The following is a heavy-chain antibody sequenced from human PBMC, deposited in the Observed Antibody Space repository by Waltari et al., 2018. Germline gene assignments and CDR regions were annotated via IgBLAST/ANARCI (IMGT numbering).Heavy chain of an antibody. CDR2: INPNRGGT. J-gene: IGHJ4*02. D-gene: IGHD2-15*01. Sequence: QVQLVQSGAEVKKPGASVKVSCKASGYTFTGYYMHWVRQAPGQGLEWMGWINPNRGGTNYAQKFQGRVTRTRDPSISTAYMGLSRLRSDDTAVYYCAREKWSIDYWGQGTLVTVSS. CDR3: AREKWSIDY. V-gene: IGHV1-2*02. CDR1: GYTFTGYY.